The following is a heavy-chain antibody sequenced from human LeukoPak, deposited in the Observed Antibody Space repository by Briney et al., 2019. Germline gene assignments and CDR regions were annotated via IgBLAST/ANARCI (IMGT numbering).Heavy chain of an antibody. CDR3: ARDVYDSSGYSPFYFDY. CDR2: IIPIFGTA. CDR1: GYTFTSYG. V-gene: IGHV1-69*13. J-gene: IGHJ4*02. D-gene: IGHD3-22*01. Sequence: SVKVSCKASGYTFTSYGISWVRQAPGQGLEWMGGIIPIFGTANYAQKFQGRVTITADESTSTAYTELSSLRSEDTAVYYCARDVYDSSGYSPFYFDYWGQGTLVTVSS.